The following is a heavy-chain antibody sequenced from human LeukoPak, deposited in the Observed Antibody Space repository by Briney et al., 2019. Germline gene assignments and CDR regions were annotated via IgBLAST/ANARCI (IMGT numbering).Heavy chain of an antibody. CDR1: GGSISSYY. V-gene: IGHV4-59*01. D-gene: IGHD6-6*01. CDR2: IYYSGST. Sequence: SETLSLTCAVSGGSISSYYWSWIRQPPGKGLEWIGYIYYSGSTNYNPSLKSRVTISVDTSKNQFSLKLSSVTAADTAVYYCARDRRAFDIWGQGTMVTVSS. J-gene: IGHJ3*02. CDR3: ARDRRAFDI.